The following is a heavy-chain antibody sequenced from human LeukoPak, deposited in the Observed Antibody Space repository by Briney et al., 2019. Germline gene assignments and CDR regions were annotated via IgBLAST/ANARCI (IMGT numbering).Heavy chain of an antibody. CDR1: GFTFSGYW. Sequence: GGSLRLSCAASGFTFSGYWMHWVRQAPGKGLVWVSRINSDARSTSYAYSVRGRFTISRDNAQPSLYLQMSTLRAEDTAVYYCARGNHNYGDYYGLDVWGQGTTVTVSS. CDR3: ARGNHNYGDYYGLDV. V-gene: IGHV3-74*01. CDR2: INSDARST. J-gene: IGHJ6*02. D-gene: IGHD5-24*01.